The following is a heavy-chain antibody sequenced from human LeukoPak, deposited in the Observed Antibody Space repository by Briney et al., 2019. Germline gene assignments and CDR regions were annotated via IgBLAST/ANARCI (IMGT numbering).Heavy chain of an antibody. CDR2: IYGEGRI. J-gene: IGHJ4*02. CDR1: GFTVSSYY. D-gene: IGHD3-22*01. Sequence: QPGGSPRLSCVASGFTVSSYYMIWVRQAPGKGLERVSVIYGEGRIRYADSVKGRFTISRDNSKNTLYLQMNSLRAEDTAVYYCARDPYYYDSSGLDYWGQGTLVTVSS. V-gene: IGHV3-53*05. CDR3: ARDPYYYDSSGLDY.